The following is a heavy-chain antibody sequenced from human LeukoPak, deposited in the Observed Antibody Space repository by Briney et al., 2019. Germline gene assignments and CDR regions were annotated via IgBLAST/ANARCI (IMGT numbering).Heavy chain of an antibody. CDR1: GGTFSSYA. D-gene: IGHD3-10*01. J-gene: IGHJ4*02. Sequence: ASVKVSCKASGGTFSSYAISWVRQAPGQGLEWMGGIIPIFGTANYAQKFQGRVTITTDESTSTAYMELSSLRSEDTAVYYCAGRRITDLGAEYWGQGTLVTVSS. CDR2: IIPIFGTA. CDR3: AGRRITDLGAEY. V-gene: IGHV1-69*05.